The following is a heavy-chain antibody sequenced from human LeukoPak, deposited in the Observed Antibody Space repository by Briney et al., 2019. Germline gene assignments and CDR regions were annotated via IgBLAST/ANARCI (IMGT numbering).Heavy chain of an antibody. V-gene: IGHV4-34*01. CDR2: INHSGST. D-gene: IGHD3-10*01. J-gene: IGHJ6*03. Sequence: SETLSLTCAVYGGSFSGYYWSWIRQPPGKGLEWIGEINHSGSTNYNPSLKSRVTISVDTSKNQFSLKLSSVTAADTAVYYCARGKHYYGSGSYYNHGYYYYMDVWGKGTTVTISS. CDR3: ARGKHYYGSGSYYNHGYYYYMDV. CDR1: GGSFSGYY.